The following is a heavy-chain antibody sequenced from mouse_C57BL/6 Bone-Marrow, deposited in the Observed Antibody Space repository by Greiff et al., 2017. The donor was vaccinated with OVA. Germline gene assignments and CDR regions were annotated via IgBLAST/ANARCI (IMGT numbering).Heavy chain of an antibody. Sequence: DVQLQESGPGLVKPSQSLSLTCSVTGYSITSGYYWNWIRQFPGNKLEWMGYISYDGSNNYNPSLKNRISITRDTSKNQFFLKLNSVTTEDTATYYCARNWGWYFDVWGTGTTVTVSS. CDR2: ISYDGSN. CDR3: ARNWGWYFDV. D-gene: IGHD4-1*01. V-gene: IGHV3-6*01. CDR1: GYSITSGYY. J-gene: IGHJ1*03.